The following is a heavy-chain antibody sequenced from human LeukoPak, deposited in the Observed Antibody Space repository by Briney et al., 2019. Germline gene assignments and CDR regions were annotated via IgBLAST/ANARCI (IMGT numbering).Heavy chain of an antibody. Sequence: PGGSLRLSCAASGFPFSSYGMHWVRQAPGKGLEWVAVISYDGSNKYYADSVKGRFTISRDNSKNTLYLQMNSLRAEDTAVYYCAVSQKLDYCSSTSCYSPLDYWGQGTLVTVSS. J-gene: IGHJ4*02. CDR2: ISYDGSNK. CDR3: AVSQKLDYCSSTSCYSPLDY. D-gene: IGHD2-2*01. CDR1: GFPFSSYG. V-gene: IGHV3-30*03.